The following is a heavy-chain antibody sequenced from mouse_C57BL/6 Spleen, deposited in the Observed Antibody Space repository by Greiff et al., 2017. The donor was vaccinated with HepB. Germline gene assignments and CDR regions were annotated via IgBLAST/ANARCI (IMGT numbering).Heavy chain of an antibody. J-gene: IGHJ4*01. Sequence: QVQLQQSGAELARPGASVKLSCKASGYTFTSYGISWVKQRTGQGLEWIGEIYPRSGNTYYNEKFKGKATLTADKSSSTAYMELRSLTSEDSAVYFCAREIYYDYDRDAMDYWGQGTSVTVSS. CDR1: GYTFTSYG. CDR2: IYPRSGNT. V-gene: IGHV1-81*01. CDR3: AREIYYDYDRDAMDY. D-gene: IGHD2-4*01.